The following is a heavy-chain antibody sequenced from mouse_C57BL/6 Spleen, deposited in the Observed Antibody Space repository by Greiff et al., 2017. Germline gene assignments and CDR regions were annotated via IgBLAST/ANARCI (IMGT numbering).Heavy chain of an antibody. CDR2: IGPGSGST. D-gene: IGHD4-1*01. CDR3: AREGDWGSFAY. CDR1: GYTFTDYY. J-gene: IGHJ3*01. V-gene: IGHV1-77*01. Sequence: VQLQQSGAELVKPGASVKISCKASGYTFTDYYMNWVKQRPGQGLEWIGKIGPGSGSTYYNEKFKGKGTMTAYKSSSTSYMQLSSLAYGDSADYFCAREGDWGSFAYWGQGTLLTVSA.